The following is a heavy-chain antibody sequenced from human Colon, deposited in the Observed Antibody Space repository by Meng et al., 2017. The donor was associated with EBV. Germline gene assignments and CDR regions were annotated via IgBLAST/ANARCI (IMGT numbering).Heavy chain of an antibody. Sequence: QLQLQESGPGLLKPSEXLSLMCSVSGDSISTNGYYWGWIRQSPGKGLEWIGSIFYSGNTYFNPSLKSRVTLSVDRSKNQFSLNLSSVTAADTAVYYCARGAYFDYWGQGTLVTVSS. CDR1: GDSISTNGYY. J-gene: IGHJ4*02. V-gene: IGHV4-39*07. CDR2: IFYSGNT. CDR3: ARGAYFDY.